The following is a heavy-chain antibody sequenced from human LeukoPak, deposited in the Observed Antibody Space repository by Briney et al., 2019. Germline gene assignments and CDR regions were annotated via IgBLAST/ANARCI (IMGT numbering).Heavy chain of an antibody. CDR2: ISYDGSNK. V-gene: IGHV3-30-3*01. CDR3: AGEEGYCSGGSCQDSY. J-gene: IGHJ4*02. CDR1: GFTFSSYA. Sequence: GRSLRLSCAASGFTFSSYAMRWVRQAPGEGVEWGAVISYDGSNKYYADSVKGRFTISRDNSKNTLYLQMNSLRAEDTAVYYCAGEEGYCSGGSCQDSYWGQGTLVTVSS. D-gene: IGHD2-15*01.